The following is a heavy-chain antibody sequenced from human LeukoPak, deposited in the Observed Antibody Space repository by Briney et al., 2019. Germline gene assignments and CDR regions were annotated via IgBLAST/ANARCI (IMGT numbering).Heavy chain of an antibody. CDR2: INPNSGGT. Sequence: ASVKVSCKASGYTFTGYYMHWVRQAPGQGHEWMGWINPNSGGTNYAQKFQGRVTMTRDTSISTAYMELSRLRSDDTAVYYCARALDILTGYTYYYYYGMDVWGQGTTVTVSS. J-gene: IGHJ6*02. CDR1: GYTFTGYY. CDR3: ARALDILTGYTYYYYYGMDV. D-gene: IGHD3-9*01. V-gene: IGHV1-2*02.